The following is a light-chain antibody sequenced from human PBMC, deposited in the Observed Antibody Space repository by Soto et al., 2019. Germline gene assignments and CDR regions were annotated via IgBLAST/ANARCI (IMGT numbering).Light chain of an antibody. V-gene: IGLV1-44*01. J-gene: IGLJ2*01. Sequence: QPVLTQPPSASGTPGQRVTICCSGGSSNIKTNGVSWYQQVPGAAPKLLIYSNNQRPSGAPDRFSGSKSGTSASLAISGLQSEDEATYHCATWDDSLNGLIFGGGTKLTVL. CDR3: ATWDDSLNGLI. CDR1: SSNIKTNG. CDR2: SNN.